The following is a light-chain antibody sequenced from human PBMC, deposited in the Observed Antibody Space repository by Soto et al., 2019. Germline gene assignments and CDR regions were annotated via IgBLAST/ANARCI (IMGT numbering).Light chain of an antibody. J-gene: IGKJ2*01. CDR3: QQYNIRPNT. CDR1: QSVSSD. Sequence: EIVMTQSPATLSVSPGERVTLSCRASQSVSSDLAWYQQTAGQAPRLLIHGATTRVTDIPARFTASGSGTEFTLTISRLQSEDFAVYYCQQYNIRPNTFGQGTKLEIK. V-gene: IGKV3D-15*01. CDR2: GAT.